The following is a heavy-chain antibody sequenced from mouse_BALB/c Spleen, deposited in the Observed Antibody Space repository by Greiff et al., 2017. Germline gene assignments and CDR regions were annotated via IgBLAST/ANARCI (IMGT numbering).Heavy chain of an antibody. Sequence: DVMLVESGGGLVKPGGSLKLSCAASGFTFSSYAMSWVRQTPEKRLEWVASISSGGSTYYPDSVKGRFTISRDNARNILYLQMSSLRSEDTAMYYCAREGELRLFYAMDYWGQGTSVTVSS. D-gene: IGHD1-2*01. CDR1: GFTFSSYA. CDR3: AREGELRLFYAMDY. CDR2: ISSGGST. V-gene: IGHV5-6-5*01. J-gene: IGHJ4*01.